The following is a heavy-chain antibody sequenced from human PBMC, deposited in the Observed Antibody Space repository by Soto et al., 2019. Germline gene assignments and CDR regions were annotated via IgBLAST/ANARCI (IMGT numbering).Heavy chain of an antibody. V-gene: IGHV1-18*01. J-gene: IGHJ4*02. CDR2: ISAYNGNT. Sequence: QVQLVQSGAEVKKPGASVKVSCKASGYTFTSYHINWVRQAPGQGLEWMGWISAYNGNTNNAQKPXGTVTMTTATSTSTAYMELRSLRSDATAVDYCARDAPPADYWGQGTLVTVSS. CDR3: ARDAPPADY. CDR1: GYTFTSYH.